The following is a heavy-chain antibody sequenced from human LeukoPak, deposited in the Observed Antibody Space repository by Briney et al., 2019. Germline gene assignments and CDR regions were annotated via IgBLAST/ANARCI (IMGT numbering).Heavy chain of an antibody. Sequence: SETLSLTCAVYGGSLSGYYWSWIRQPPGKGLELIGENNHSRSTNYNSSLKSRVTISVDTSKNQFSLKLSSVTAADTAVYYCARGGGVDTAMDYWGQGTLVTVSS. CDR3: ARGGGVDTAMDY. D-gene: IGHD5-18*01. V-gene: IGHV4-34*01. CDR2: NNHSRST. J-gene: IGHJ4*02. CDR1: GGSLSGYY.